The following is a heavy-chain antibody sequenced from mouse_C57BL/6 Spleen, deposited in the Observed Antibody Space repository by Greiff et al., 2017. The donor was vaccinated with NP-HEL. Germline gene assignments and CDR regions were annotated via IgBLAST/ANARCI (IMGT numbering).Heavy chain of an antibody. CDR3: AKQGLLRGGVYAMDY. D-gene: IGHD2-3*01. CDR1: GFSLTSYG. J-gene: IGHJ4*01. V-gene: IGHV2-9*01. CDR2: IWGGGST. Sequence: QVQLKQSGPGLVAPSQSLSITCTVSGFSLTSYGVDRVRQPPGKGLEWLGVIWGGGSTNYNSALMSRLSISKDNSKSQVFLKMNRLQTDDTAMYYWAKQGLLRGGVYAMDYWGQGTSVTVSS.